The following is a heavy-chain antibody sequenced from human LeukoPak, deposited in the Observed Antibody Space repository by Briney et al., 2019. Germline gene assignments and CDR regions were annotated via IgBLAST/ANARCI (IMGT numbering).Heavy chain of an antibody. J-gene: IGHJ5*02. CDR3: ARSSYSSGGGWFDP. CDR2: IYYSGST. CDR1: GGSITMYY. D-gene: IGHD6-19*01. V-gene: IGHV4-59*01. Sequence: PSETLSLTCTVSGGSITMYYGGWIRQPPGRGLGWVGYIYYSGSTNYNPSLKSRVTISVDTSKNQFSLKLSSVTAADTAVYYCARSSYSSGGGWFDPWGQGTLVTVSS.